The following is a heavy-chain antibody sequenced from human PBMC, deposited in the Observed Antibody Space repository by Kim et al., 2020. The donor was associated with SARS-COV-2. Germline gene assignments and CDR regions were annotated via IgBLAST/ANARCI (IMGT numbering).Heavy chain of an antibody. Sequence: SETLSLTCTVSGGSISSSSYYWGRHRPPPGLGLVWIVSFYYSGSSYYNPSLKSRITISVDTTKNLFSLKLSSVTAADTAVYYCARHTPTSDYDWSGYPDYWGQGTLVTVSS. CDR3: ARHTPTSDYDWSGYPDY. D-gene: IGHD3-22*01. J-gene: IGHJ4*02. CDR1: GGSISSSSYY. V-gene: IGHV4-39*01. CDR2: FYYSGSS.